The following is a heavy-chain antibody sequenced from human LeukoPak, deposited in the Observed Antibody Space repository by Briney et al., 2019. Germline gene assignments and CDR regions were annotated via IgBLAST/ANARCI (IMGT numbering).Heavy chain of an antibody. CDR2: IYYSGST. D-gene: IGHD3-22*01. V-gene: IGHV4-59*01. Sequence: SETLSLTCAVYGGSFSGYYWSWIRQPPGKGLEWIGYIYYSGSTNYNPSLKSRVTISVDTSKNQFSLKLSSVTAADTAVYYCARVDDSSGYYYRNFDIWGQGTMVTVSS. CDR3: ARVDDSSGYYYRNFDI. CDR1: GGSFSGYY. J-gene: IGHJ3*02.